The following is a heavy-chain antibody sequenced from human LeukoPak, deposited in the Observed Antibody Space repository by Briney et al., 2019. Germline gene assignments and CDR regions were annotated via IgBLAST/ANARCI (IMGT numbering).Heavy chain of an antibody. CDR1: GGSISSSSYY. D-gene: IGHD1-26*01. CDR3: ATRPIVGATIDY. Sequence: SETLSLTCTVSGGSISSSSYYWGWIRQPPGKGLEWIGSIYYSGSTYYNPSLKSRFTISVDTSKNQFSLKLSSVTAADTAVYYCATRPIVGATIDYWGQGTLVTVSS. J-gene: IGHJ4*02. V-gene: IGHV4-39*01. CDR2: IYYSGST.